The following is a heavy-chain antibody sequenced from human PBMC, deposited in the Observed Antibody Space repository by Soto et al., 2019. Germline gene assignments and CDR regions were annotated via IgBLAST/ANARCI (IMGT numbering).Heavy chain of an antibody. Sequence: EVQLVESGGGPVQAGGSLRLSCAASGLTLGNYWMQWVRQGPGKGLVWVAHINSDGITTKYAESVKGRFTISRDDAKNMLYLQMNSLRHDDTAVYYCAKVKGGSGARGDPLDLWGQGILVTVSS. CDR2: INSDGITT. CDR3: AKVKGGSGARGDPLDL. J-gene: IGHJ5*02. V-gene: IGHV3-74*03. CDR1: GLTLGNYW. D-gene: IGHD2-15*01.